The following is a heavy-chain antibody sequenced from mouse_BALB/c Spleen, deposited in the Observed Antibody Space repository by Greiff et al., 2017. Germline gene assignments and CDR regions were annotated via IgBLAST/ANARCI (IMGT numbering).Heavy chain of an antibody. J-gene: IGHJ2*01. CDR2: IDPENGDT. Sequence: VHVKQSGAELVRSGASVKLSCTASGFNIKDYYMHWVKQRPEQGLEWIGWIDPENGDTEYAPKFQGKATMTADTSSNTAYLQLSSLTSEDTAVYYCNAEGYVDYWGQGTTLTVSS. V-gene: IGHV14-4*02. CDR1: GFNIKDYY. CDR3: NAEGYVDY.